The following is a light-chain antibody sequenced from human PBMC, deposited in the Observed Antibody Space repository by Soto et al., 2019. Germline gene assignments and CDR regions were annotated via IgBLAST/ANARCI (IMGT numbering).Light chain of an antibody. V-gene: IGKV3-11*01. CDR2: DAS. CDR3: QQRNNWPFT. J-gene: IGKJ4*01. CDR1: QSVSSY. Sequence: DIVLTQSPATLSLSPGERATLSCRASQSVSSYLAWYQQKPGQAPRLLIHDASNRATGVPARFSGSASGTDFTLTITSLEPEDFAAYFCQQRNNWPFTFGGGTKVEIK.